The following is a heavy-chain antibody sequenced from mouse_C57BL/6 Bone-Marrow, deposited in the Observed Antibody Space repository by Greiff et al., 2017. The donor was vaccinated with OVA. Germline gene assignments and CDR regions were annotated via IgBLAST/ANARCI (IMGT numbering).Heavy chain of an antibody. D-gene: IGHD2-5*01. Sequence: VQLQQSGAELVRPGASVKLSCTASGFNIKDDYMHWVKQRPEQGLEWIGWIDPENGDTEYASKFQGKATITADTSSNTAYLQLSSLTAEDTAVYYCTTSAYYSNCGYAMDYWGQGTSVTVSS. J-gene: IGHJ4*01. V-gene: IGHV14-4*01. CDR1: GFNIKDDY. CDR3: TTSAYYSNCGYAMDY. CDR2: IDPENGDT.